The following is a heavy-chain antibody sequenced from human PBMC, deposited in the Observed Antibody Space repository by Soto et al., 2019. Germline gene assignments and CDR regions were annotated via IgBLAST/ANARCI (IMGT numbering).Heavy chain of an antibody. D-gene: IGHD3-22*01. Sequence: VASVKVSCKVSGYTLTELSMHWVRQAPGKGLEWMGGFDPEDGETIYAQKFQGRVTMTEDTSTDTAYMELSSLRSEDTAVYYCATAESSHYYDSSGYYYLVHFQHWG. CDR1: GYTLTELS. J-gene: IGHJ1*01. CDR2: FDPEDGET. CDR3: ATAESSHYYDSSGYYYLVHFQH. V-gene: IGHV1-24*01.